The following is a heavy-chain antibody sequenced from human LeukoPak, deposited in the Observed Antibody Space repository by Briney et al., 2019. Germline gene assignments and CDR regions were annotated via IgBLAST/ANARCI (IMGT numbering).Heavy chain of an antibody. CDR1: GGPFSGYY. D-gene: IGHD2-21*02. J-gene: IGHJ5*02. CDR2: INHSGST. V-gene: IGHV4-34*01. Sequence: SETLSLTCAVYGGPFSGYYWSWIRQPPGKGLEWIGEINHSGSTNYNPSLKSRVTISVDTSKNQFSLKLSSVTAADTAVYYCARLSCGGDCLTWGQGTLVTVSS. CDR3: ARLSCGGDCLT.